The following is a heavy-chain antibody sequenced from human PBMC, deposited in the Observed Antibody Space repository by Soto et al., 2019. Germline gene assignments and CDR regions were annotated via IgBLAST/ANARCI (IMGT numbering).Heavy chain of an antibody. CDR2: ISYDGSNK. Sequence: QVQLVESGGGVVQPGRSLRLSCAASGFTFSSYAMHWVRQAPGKGLEWVAVISYDGSNKYYADSVKGRFTISRDNSKNTLYLQMNSLRAEDTAVYYCARGLESIAAAGIVHCDYWGQGTLVTVSS. CDR3: ARGLESIAAAGIVHCDY. J-gene: IGHJ4*02. CDR1: GFTFSSYA. V-gene: IGHV3-30-3*01. D-gene: IGHD6-13*01.